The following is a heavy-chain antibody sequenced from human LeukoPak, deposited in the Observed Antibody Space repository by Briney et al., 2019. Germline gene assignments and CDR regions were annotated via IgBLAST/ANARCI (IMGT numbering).Heavy chain of an antibody. CDR1: GGSISSYY. CDR3: AIRRTDPVAFDI. D-gene: IGHD1/OR15-1a*01. V-gene: IGHV4-59*04. CDR2: IYYSGST. Sequence: PSETLSLTCTVSGGSISSYYWSWIRQPPGKGLEWIGYIYYSGSTYCNPSLKSRVTISVDTSKKQFSLKMTSVTAADTAVYFCAIRRTDPVAFDIWGQGTMVTVSP. J-gene: IGHJ3*02.